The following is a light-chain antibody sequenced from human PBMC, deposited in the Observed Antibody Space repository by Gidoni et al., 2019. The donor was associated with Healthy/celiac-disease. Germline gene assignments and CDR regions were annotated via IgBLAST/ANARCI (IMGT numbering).Light chain of an antibody. Sequence: QSALLQPASVSGSPGQPITISCTGTSSDVGGYNYVSWYQQHPGKAPKLMIYDVSNRPSGVSNRFSGSKSGNTASLTISGLQAEDEADYYCSSYTSSSTLEVFGGGTKLTVL. CDR2: DVS. V-gene: IGLV2-14*03. CDR1: SSDVGGYNY. J-gene: IGLJ2*01. CDR3: SSYTSSSTLEV.